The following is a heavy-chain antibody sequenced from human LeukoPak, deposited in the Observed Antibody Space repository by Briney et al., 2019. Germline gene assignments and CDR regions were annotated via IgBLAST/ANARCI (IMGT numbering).Heavy chain of an antibody. CDR3: AKGGYSSLIGMDV. J-gene: IGHJ6*02. Sequence: GGSLRLSCAASGFTFSSYWMHWVRQAPGKGLVWVSRINSDGRSTSYADSVKGRFTISRDNAKNTLYLQMNSLRAEDTAVYYCAKGGYSSLIGMDVWGQGTTVTVSS. CDR1: GFTFSSYW. CDR2: INSDGRST. V-gene: IGHV3-74*01. D-gene: IGHD2-21*01.